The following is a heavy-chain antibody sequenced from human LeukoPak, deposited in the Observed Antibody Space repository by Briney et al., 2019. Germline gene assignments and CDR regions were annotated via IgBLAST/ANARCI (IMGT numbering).Heavy chain of an antibody. Sequence: ASVKVSCKASGYTFTGYYMHWVRQAPGQGLEWMGWINPNSGGTNYAQKFQGRVTMTRDTSISTAYMELSRLRSDDTAVYYCAKSRDGVARAFDIWGQGTMVTVSS. CDR2: INPNSGGT. CDR1: GYTFTGYY. J-gene: IGHJ3*02. V-gene: IGHV1-2*02. D-gene: IGHD3-3*01. CDR3: AKSRDGVARAFDI.